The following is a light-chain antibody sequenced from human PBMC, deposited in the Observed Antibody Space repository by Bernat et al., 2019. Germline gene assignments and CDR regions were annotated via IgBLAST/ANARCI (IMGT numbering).Light chain of an antibody. CDR3: QQYKNYIT. V-gene: IGKV1-5*03. Sequence: DIQMTQSPSTLSASVGDTVTITCRASQSIDSWLAWYQQKPGKAPNLLIYKASTLESGVPSRFSGGGSATEFTLTISSLQPDDVAIYYCQQYKNYITFGQATRLEIK. J-gene: IGKJ5*01. CDR2: KAS. CDR1: QSIDSW.